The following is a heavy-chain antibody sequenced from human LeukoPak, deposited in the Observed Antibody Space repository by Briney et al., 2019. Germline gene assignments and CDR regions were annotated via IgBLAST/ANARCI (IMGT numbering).Heavy chain of an antibody. CDR1: GGSLNSGGYY. CDR3: ARGLQFFDY. V-gene: IGHV4-30-4*01. J-gene: IGHJ4*02. D-gene: IGHD4-11*01. CDR2: IYYSGST. Sequence: SETLSLTCPVSGGSLNSGGYYWNWIRQPPGKGLEWIGYIYYSGSTYYNPSLNSRVAISVDMSMSQFSLKLISVTAADTAVYHCARGLQFFDYWGQGTLVTVSS.